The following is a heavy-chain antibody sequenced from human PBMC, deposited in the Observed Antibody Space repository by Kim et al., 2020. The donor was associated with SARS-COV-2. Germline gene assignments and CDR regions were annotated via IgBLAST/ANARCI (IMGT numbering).Heavy chain of an antibody. V-gene: IGHV1-69*02. J-gene: IGHJ4*02. Sequence: NYAQKFQGRVTITADKSTSTAYMELSSLRSEDTAVYYCARPGSGWRFDYWGQGTLVTVSS. D-gene: IGHD6-19*01. CDR3: ARPGSGWRFDY.